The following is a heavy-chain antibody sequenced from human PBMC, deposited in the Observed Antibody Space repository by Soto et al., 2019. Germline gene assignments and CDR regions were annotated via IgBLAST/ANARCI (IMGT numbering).Heavy chain of an antibody. Sequence: GGSLRLSCAVSGFTFSSYALSWVRQAPGKGLEWVSAISGSGGSTYYADSVKGRFTISRDNSKNTLYLQMNSLRAEDTAVYYCAKEVNSGRQYYFDYWGQGTLVTVSS. CDR2: ISGSGGST. CDR1: GFTFSSYA. J-gene: IGHJ4*02. D-gene: IGHD1-26*01. CDR3: AKEVNSGRQYYFDY. V-gene: IGHV3-23*01.